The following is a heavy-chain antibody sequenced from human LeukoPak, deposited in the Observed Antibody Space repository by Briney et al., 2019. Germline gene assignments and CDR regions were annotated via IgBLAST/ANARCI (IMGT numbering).Heavy chain of an antibody. Sequence: GGSLRLSCAASGFTFSSYSMNWVRQAPGKWLEWVSYISSSSSTIYYADSVKGRFTISRDNAKNSLYLQMNSLRAEDTAVYYCAKVAEVGATGYYYYMDVWGKGTTVTISS. CDR2: ISSSSSTI. CDR3: AKVAEVGATGYYYYMDV. CDR1: GFTFSSYS. J-gene: IGHJ6*03. V-gene: IGHV3-48*01. D-gene: IGHD1-26*01.